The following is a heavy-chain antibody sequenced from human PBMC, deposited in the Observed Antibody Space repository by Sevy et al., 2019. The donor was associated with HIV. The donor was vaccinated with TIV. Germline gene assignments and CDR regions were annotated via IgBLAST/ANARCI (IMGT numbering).Heavy chain of an antibody. CDR1: GYTFTSYG. Sequence: ASVKVSCKASGYTFTSYGISWVRQAPGQGLEWMGWISAYNGNTNYAQKLQGRVTMTTDTSTSRAYMELRSLRSDDTAVYYCARDLDVKGIAVADPGAYYYYGMDVWGQGTTVTVSS. V-gene: IGHV1-18*01. CDR3: ARDLDVKGIAVADPGAYYYYGMDV. CDR2: ISAYNGNT. D-gene: IGHD6-19*01. J-gene: IGHJ6*02.